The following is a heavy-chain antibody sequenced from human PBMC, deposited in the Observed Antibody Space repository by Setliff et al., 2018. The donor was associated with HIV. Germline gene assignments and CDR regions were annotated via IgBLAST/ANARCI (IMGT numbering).Heavy chain of an antibody. D-gene: IGHD3-16*01. CDR3: ARLGGSYGIPHLDH. Sequence: PGESLKISCKGVGYRFTSHWIAWVRQMPGKGLEWMGNIYPGDSETRYSPSFHGQVTFSADTTVDTAYLQWSGLKASDSAMYFRARLGGSYGIPHLDHWGQGTPVTVSS. CDR1: GYRFTSHW. V-gene: IGHV5-51*01. CDR2: IYPGDSET. J-gene: IGHJ4*02.